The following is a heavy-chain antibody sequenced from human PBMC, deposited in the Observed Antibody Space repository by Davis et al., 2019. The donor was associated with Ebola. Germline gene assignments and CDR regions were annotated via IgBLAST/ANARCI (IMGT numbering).Heavy chain of an antibody. J-gene: IGHJ6*02. CDR2: IYSGGST. Sequence: GESLKISCAASGFTFSSYEMNWVRQAPGKGLEWVSVIYSGGSTYYADSVKGRFTISGDNSKNTLYLQMNSLRAEDTAVYYCARDYGDYYYGMDVWGQGTTVTVSS. CDR1: GFTFSSYE. V-gene: IGHV3-53*01. D-gene: IGHD4-17*01. CDR3: ARDYGDYYYGMDV.